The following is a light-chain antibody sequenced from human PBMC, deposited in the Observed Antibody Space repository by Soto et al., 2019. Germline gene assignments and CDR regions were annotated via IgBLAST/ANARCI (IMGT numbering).Light chain of an antibody. CDR2: AAS. V-gene: IGKV1-39*01. J-gene: IGKJ3*01. CDR3: QQRYSPLFT. Sequence: DIQMTQSPSSLSASVGDRVTITCRASQTIIRYLNWYQQKPGRAPNLLIYAASSLQSRVPSRFSGSGSSTKFTLKISSLEPEDFATYFCQQRYSPLFTFGPGTKVESK. CDR1: QTIIRY.